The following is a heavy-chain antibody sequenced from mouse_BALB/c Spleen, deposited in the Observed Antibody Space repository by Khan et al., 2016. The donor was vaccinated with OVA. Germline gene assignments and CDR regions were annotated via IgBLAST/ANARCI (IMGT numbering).Heavy chain of an antibody. CDR2: INTYTGEP. CDR3: ARDYGYAY. J-gene: IGHJ3*01. D-gene: IGHD1-2*01. Sequence: QIQLVQSGPELKKPGETVKISCKASGYTFTNYGMNWVKQAPGKGLKWMGWINTYTGEPTYADDFKGRFAFSLETSASTAYLQNNNLKNEDTATYFCARDYGYAYWGQGTLVTVSA. CDR1: GYTFTNYG. V-gene: IGHV9-3-1*01.